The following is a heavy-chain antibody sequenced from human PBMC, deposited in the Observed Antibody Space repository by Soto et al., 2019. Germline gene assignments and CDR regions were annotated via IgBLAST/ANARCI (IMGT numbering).Heavy chain of an antibody. CDR3: AKGSQDVMTGYYFFDN. CDR2: ISGSAAST. CDR1: GFSFSSYA. Sequence: GGSLRLSCAASGFSFSSYAMTWVRQAPGKGLEWVSGISGSAASTYYADSVKGRFTISRDNFRNTLHLQMNSLGGEDTALYYCAKGSQDVMTGYYFFDNWGQGTLVTVSS. D-gene: IGHD3-9*01. J-gene: IGHJ4*02. V-gene: IGHV3-23*01.